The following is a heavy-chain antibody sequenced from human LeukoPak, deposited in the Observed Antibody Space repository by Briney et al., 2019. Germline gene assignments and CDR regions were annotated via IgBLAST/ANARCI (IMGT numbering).Heavy chain of an antibody. Sequence: GVLRLSCAASGFTFSNAWMSWVRQAPGKGLEWVGRIKSKTDGGTTDYAAPVKGRFTISRDDSKSIAYLQMNSLKTEDTAVYYCTRGRRATHDYWGQGTLVTVSA. CDR1: GFTFSNAW. J-gene: IGHJ4*02. D-gene: IGHD1-26*01. CDR3: TRGRRATHDY. V-gene: IGHV3-15*01. CDR2: IKSKTDGGTT.